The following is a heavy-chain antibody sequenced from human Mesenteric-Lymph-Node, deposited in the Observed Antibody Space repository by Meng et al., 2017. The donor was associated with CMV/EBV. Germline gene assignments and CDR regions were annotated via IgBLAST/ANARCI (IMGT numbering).Heavy chain of an antibody. CDR3: AKDLDYGGVTDGLDM. Sequence: GGSLRLSCAASGFSFEDYGMHWVRQVPGKGLEWVSGINWNSASIDYADSVKGRFTISRDNAKNSVYLQMDSLRAEDTALYYCAKDLDYGGVTDGLDMWGQGTMVT. D-gene: IGHD4-17*01. J-gene: IGHJ3*02. V-gene: IGHV3-9*01. CDR2: INWNSASI. CDR1: GFSFEDYG.